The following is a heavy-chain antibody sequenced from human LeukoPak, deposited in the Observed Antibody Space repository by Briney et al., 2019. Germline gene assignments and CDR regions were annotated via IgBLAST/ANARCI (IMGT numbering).Heavy chain of an antibody. V-gene: IGHV4-4*09. CDR3: ARLRVSGSYLYYFYY. J-gene: IGHJ4*02. CDR2: ILTSGTT. Sequence: SETLSLTCTVSGGSISSYHWSWVRQPPGKGLKWIGYILTSGTTNYNPSLKSRLTISGDTSKNQFTLRLSSVTAADTAVYFCARLRVSGSYLYYFYYWGQGTLVTVSS. CDR1: GGSISSYH. D-gene: IGHD1-26*01.